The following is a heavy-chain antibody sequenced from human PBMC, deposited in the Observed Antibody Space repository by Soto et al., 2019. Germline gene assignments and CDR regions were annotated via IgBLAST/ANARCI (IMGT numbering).Heavy chain of an antibody. CDR2: ILPDETG. J-gene: IGHJ4*02. CDR3: AKDRLPTSGQRFYFDS. V-gene: IGHV3-23*04. CDR1: GFTFSTYA. D-gene: IGHD2-15*01. Sequence: DVNLVQSGGGSAQPGGSLRLSCATSGFTFSTYAMTWVRQVPGRGLQWVSTILPDETGFYTISVKGRFTISRDNYRGIVYLQMNDLWIEDAAIYYGAKDRLPTSGQRFYFDSWGQGSLVTVSS.